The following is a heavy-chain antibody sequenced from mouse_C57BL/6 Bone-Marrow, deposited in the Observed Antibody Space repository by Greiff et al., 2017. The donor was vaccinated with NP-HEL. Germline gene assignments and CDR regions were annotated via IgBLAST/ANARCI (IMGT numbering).Heavy chain of an antibody. CDR1: GFTFSDYG. Sequence: EVKLMESGGGLVKPGGSLKLSCAASGFTFSDYGMHWVRQAPEKGLEWVAYISSGSSTIYYADTVQGRFTISRDNAKNTLFLQMTSLRSEDTAMYYCATIYYGYDDAMDYWGQGTSVTVSS. D-gene: IGHD2-2*01. V-gene: IGHV5-17*01. J-gene: IGHJ4*01. CDR2: ISSGSSTI. CDR3: ATIYYGYDDAMDY.